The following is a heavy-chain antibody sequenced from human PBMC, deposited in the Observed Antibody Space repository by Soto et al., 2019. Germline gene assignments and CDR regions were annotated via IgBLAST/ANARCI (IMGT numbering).Heavy chain of an antibody. CDR2: ISAYNGNT. CDR3: ARDRNYDFWSGPYWFDP. CDR1: GYTFTSYG. Sequence: ASVKVSCKASGYTFTSYGISWVRQAPGQGLEWMGWISAYNGNTNYAQKLQGRVTMTTDTSTSTAYMELGSLRSDDTAVYYCARDRNYDFWSGPYWFDPWGQGTLVTVSS. D-gene: IGHD3-3*01. J-gene: IGHJ5*02. V-gene: IGHV1-18*01.